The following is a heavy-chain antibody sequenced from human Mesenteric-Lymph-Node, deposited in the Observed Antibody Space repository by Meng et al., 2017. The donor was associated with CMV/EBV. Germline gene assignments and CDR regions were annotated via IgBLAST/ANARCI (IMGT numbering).Heavy chain of an antibody. Sequence: TFSSYAIHEVSQAPGKGLEWVAVISYGGINKYDANYVKGRFTSSRDNSNNTLYLQMTNLRPEDTALYYCAKDLVAYIYSPRGGFDPRGQGTLVTVSS. J-gene: IGHJ5*02. CDR3: AKDLVAYIYSPRGGFDP. CDR1: TFSSYA. V-gene: IGHV3-30*04. D-gene: IGHD5-12*01. CDR2: ISYGGINK.